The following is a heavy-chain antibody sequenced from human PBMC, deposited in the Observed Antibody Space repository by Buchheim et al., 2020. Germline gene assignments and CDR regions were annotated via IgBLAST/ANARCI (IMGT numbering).Heavy chain of an antibody. D-gene: IGHD6-19*01. J-gene: IGHJ6*03. CDR3: ARVDKINSSGWYGYYYYYMDV. Sequence: QVQLVESGGGVVQPGRSLRLSCAASGFTFSSYGMHWVRQAPGKGLEWVAVIWYDGSNKYYADSVKGRFTISRDNSKNTLYLQMNSLRAEDTAVYYCARVDKINSSGWYGYYYYYMDVWGKGTT. CDR1: GFTFSSYG. CDR2: IWYDGSNK. V-gene: IGHV3-33*01.